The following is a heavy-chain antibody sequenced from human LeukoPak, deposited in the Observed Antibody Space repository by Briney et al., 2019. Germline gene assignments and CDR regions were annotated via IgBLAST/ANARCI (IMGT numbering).Heavy chain of an antibody. CDR1: GFTFSSYS. CDR2: ISSSSSYI. D-gene: IGHD6-13*01. J-gene: IGHJ6*03. Sequence: GGSLRLSCAASGFTFSSYSMNWVRQAPGKGLEWVSSISSSSSYIYYADSVKGRFTISRDNAKNSLYLQMNSLRAEDTAVYYCARGEAAAGTYYYYSMDVWGKGTTVTISS. V-gene: IGHV3-21*01. CDR3: ARGEAAAGTYYYYSMDV.